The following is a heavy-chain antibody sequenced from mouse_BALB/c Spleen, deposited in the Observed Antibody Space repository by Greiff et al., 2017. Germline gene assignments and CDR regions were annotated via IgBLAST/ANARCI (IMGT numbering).Heavy chain of an antibody. Sequence: DVKLVESGGGLVQPGGSRKLSCAASGFTFSSFGMNWVRQAPEKGLEWVAYISSGSSTIYYADTVKGRFTISRDNPKNTLFLQMTSLRSEDTAMYYCARGKAYWGQGTLVTVSA. V-gene: IGHV5-17*02. CDR1: GFTFSSFG. J-gene: IGHJ3*01. CDR2: ISSGSSTI. CDR3: ARGKAY.